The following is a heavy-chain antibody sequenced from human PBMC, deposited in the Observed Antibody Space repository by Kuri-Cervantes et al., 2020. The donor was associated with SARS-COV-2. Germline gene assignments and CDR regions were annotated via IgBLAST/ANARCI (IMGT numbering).Heavy chain of an antibody. CDR3: ARVATPGTYYYDSSGYYGAFDI. CDR2: ISSSSSYI. Sequence: GESLKISCAASGFTFSSYSMNWVRQAPGKGLEWVSSISSSSSYIYYADSVKGRFTISRENAKNSLYLQMNSLRAEDTAVYYCARVATPGTYYYDSSGYYGAFDIWGQGTMVTVSS. V-gene: IGHV3-21*01. J-gene: IGHJ3*02. D-gene: IGHD3-22*01. CDR1: GFTFSSYS.